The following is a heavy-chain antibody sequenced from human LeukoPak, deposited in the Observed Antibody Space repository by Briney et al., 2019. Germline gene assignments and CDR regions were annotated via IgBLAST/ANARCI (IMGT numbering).Heavy chain of an antibody. D-gene: IGHD5-24*01. CDR1: RVTFISYE. Sequence: GGSLRLSCAASRVTFISYEMNWVRQAPGKGLEWLLHISNSGNSIHYADSVKGRFTISIDNAKNSLYLQMNSLRAEDTAFYYCARTRDGPFDYWGQGTLVTVSS. J-gene: IGHJ4*02. CDR3: ARTRDGPFDY. V-gene: IGHV3-48*03. CDR2: ISNSGNSI.